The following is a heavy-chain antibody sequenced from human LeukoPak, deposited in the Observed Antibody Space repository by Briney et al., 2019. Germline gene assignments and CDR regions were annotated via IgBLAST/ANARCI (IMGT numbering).Heavy chain of an antibody. J-gene: IGHJ5*02. CDR2: ISGSSGST. CDR1: GFTFSSYA. Sequence: GASLRPSCAASGFTFSSYAMSWVRQAPGKGLEWVSTISGSSGSTYYAGSVKGRFTISRDNSKNTLYLQMNSLRAEDTAVYYCANSPGPSMALNWFDPWGQGTLVTVSS. CDR3: ANSPGPSMALNWFDP. V-gene: IGHV3-23*01. D-gene: IGHD2/OR15-2a*01.